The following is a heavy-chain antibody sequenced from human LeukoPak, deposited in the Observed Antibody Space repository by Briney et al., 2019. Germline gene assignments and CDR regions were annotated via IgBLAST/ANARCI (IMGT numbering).Heavy chain of an antibody. V-gene: IGHV1-8*02. Sequence: ASVEVSCKASGYTFTSYDINWVRQASGQGPEWMGWMNPNSGNAGYAQKFQGRVTMTRNTSIGTAYMELSDLRSDDTAVYYCARARPSVTFSSSWYVYFDYWGQGTLVTVSS. CDR2: MNPNSGNA. J-gene: IGHJ4*02. CDR3: ARARPSVTFSSSWYVYFDY. D-gene: IGHD6-13*01. CDR1: GYTFTSYD.